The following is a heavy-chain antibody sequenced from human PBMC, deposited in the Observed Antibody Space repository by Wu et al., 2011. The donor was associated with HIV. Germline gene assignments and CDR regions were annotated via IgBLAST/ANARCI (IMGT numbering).Heavy chain of an antibody. CDR1: GYTFTDYY. CDR2: INPNSGGT. V-gene: IGHV1-2*02. CDR3: VRGRPVVVVALTGHPFDF. J-gene: IGHJ4*02. D-gene: IGHD2-15*01. Sequence: QVQLVQSGAEVKKPGASVKLSCKASGYTFTDYYIHWVRQAPGQGLEWMGWINPNSGGTNYAQKSQDRVTMTRDTSINTAYMELSSLRYDDTAVYYCVRGRPVVVVALTGHPFDFWGQGPWSPSPQ.